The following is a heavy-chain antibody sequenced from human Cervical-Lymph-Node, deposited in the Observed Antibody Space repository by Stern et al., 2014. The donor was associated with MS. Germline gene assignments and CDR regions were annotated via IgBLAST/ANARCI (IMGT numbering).Heavy chain of an antibody. CDR3: AGEEDIRYCSGGSCTGNWFDP. CDR1: GGSVSSTSYA. V-gene: IGHV4-39*01. CDR2: IYYSGNT. D-gene: IGHD2-15*01. Sequence: VQLVESGPGLVKPSETLSLTCTVAGGSVSSTSYAWAWIRQPPGKGLEWIGTIYYSGNTYYRPSLKSRLTISLATSKQQFSLQLRSVTAADTAVYYCAGEEDIRYCSGGSCTGNWFDPWGQGTLVTVSS. J-gene: IGHJ5*02.